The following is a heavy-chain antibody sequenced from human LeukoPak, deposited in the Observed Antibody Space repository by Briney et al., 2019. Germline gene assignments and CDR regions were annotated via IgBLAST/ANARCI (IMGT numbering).Heavy chain of an antibody. CDR2: INHSGST. Sequence: SETLSLTCAVYGGSFRGYYWSWIRQPPGKGLEWIGEINHSGSTNYNPSLKSRVTISVDTSKNQFSLKLSSVTAADTAVYYCXXXXXXXXXXXDGKGWFDPWGQGTLVTVSS. D-gene: IGHD5-24*01. CDR1: GGSFRGYY. CDR3: XXXXXXXXXXXDGKGWFDP. J-gene: IGHJ5*02. V-gene: IGHV4-34*01.